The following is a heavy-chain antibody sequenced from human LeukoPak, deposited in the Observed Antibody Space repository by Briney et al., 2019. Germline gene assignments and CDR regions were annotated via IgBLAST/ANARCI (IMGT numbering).Heavy chain of an antibody. Sequence: PSETLSLTCTVSGGSISSSSYYWGWIRQPPGKGLEWIGSIYYSGSTYYNPSLKSRVTISVDTSKNQFSLKLSSVTAADTAVYYCASQYDSSGLNWFDPWGQGTLVTVSS. CDR2: IYYSGST. J-gene: IGHJ5*02. V-gene: IGHV4-39*01. CDR3: ASQYDSSGLNWFDP. D-gene: IGHD3-22*01. CDR1: GGSISSSSYY.